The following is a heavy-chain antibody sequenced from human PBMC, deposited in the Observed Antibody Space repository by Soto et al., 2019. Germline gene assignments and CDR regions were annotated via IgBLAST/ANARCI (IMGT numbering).Heavy chain of an antibody. V-gene: IGHV4-59*01. CDR1: GGSISRCY. CDR3: AREPPTYYYDSSGYRDVFAI. D-gene: IGHD3-22*01. CDR2: IYYSGST. J-gene: IGHJ3*02. Sequence: PETLCLTCTVSGGSISRCYWSWIRQPPGKGLEWIGYIYYSGSTNYNPSLKSRVTISVDTSKNQFSLKLSSVTAADTAVYYCAREPPTYYYDSSGYRDVFAIWGQGTMATVSS.